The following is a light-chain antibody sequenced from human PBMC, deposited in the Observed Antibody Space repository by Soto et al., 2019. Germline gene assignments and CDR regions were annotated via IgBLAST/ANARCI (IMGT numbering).Light chain of an antibody. CDR1: QSVNRY. CDR3: QQRSNWPPGYT. V-gene: IGKV3-11*01. Sequence: EIVLTQPPATLSLSPGEGATLSCRASQSVNRYLAWYQQKPGQAPRLLIYDASSRAIGTPARFIGSGSGTDFSLTISSLEPEDSAVYYCQQRSNWPPGYTFGQGTKLEIK. J-gene: IGKJ2*01. CDR2: DAS.